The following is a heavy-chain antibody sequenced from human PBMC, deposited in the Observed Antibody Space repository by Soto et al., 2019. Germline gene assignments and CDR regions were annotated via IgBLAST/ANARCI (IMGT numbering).Heavy chain of an antibody. J-gene: IGHJ6*02. V-gene: IGHV1-69*13. D-gene: IGHD5-12*01. CDR3: GWGNIVATIGPGYYYGMDV. Sequence: SVKVSCKASGGTFSSYAISWVRQAPGQGLEWMGGIIPIFGTANYAQKFQGRVTITADESTSTAYMELSSLRSEDTAVYYCGWGNIVATIGPGYYYGMDVWRQGTTVTVSS. CDR1: GGTFSSYA. CDR2: IIPIFGTA.